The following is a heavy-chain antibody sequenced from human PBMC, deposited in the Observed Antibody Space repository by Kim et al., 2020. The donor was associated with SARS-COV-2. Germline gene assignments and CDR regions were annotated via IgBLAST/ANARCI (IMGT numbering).Heavy chain of an antibody. V-gene: IGHV3-73*01. D-gene: IGHD2-15*01. Sequence: YATGCAPSLEGRFIISRDDSKDTAYLQINSLKTEDTAVYYCTRDLAVGAYWGQGTLVTVSS. CDR2: YAT. J-gene: IGHJ4*02. CDR3: TRDLAVGAY.